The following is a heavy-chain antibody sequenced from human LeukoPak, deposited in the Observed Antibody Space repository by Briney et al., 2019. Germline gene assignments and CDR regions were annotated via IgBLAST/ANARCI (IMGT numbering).Heavy chain of an antibody. CDR1: GGSISSSSYY. Sequence: PSETLSLTCTVSGGSISSSSYYWGWIRQPPGKGLEWIGSIYYSGSTYYNPSLKSRVTISVDTSKNQFSLKLSSVTAADTAVYYCARGYCTNGVCYIFDYWGQGTLVTVSS. J-gene: IGHJ4*02. CDR2: IYYSGST. CDR3: ARGYCTNGVCYIFDY. D-gene: IGHD2-8*01. V-gene: IGHV4-39*07.